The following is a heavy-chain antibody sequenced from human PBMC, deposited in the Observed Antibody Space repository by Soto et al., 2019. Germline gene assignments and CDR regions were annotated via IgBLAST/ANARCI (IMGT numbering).Heavy chain of an antibody. CDR1: GGSISSGDYY. CDR2: IYNSGST. J-gene: IGHJ4*02. D-gene: IGHD6-19*01. V-gene: IGHV4-30-4*01. Sequence: SETMSLTCNVSGGSISSGDYYWSWIRQPPGKGLEWIGHIYNSGSTYNNPSLKSQIIISVDTSKNQFSLNLISVTAADTAVYYCARGLAGDKVDYWGQGTLVTVSS. CDR3: ARGLAGDKVDY.